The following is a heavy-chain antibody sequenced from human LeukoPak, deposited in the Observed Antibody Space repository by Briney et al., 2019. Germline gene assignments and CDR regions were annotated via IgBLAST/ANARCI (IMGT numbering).Heavy chain of an antibody. CDR1: GFTFSSYG. J-gene: IGHJ4*02. CDR3: AKDREISSGYHYFDQ. CDR2: ISYDGSNK. V-gene: IGHV3-30*18. Sequence: PGGSLRLSCAASGFTFSSYGMHWVRQAPGKGLEWVAVISYDGSNKYYADSVKGRFTISRDYSKNTLYLQMNSLRPEDTAVYYCAKDREISSGYHYFDQWGQGTLVTVSS. D-gene: IGHD3-22*01.